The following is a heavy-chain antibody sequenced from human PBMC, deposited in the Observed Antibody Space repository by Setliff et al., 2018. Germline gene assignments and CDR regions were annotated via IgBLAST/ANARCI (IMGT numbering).Heavy chain of an antibody. D-gene: IGHD3-3*01. CDR1: GYTFTSYD. CDR2: MNPNSGNT. V-gene: IGHV1-8*03. J-gene: IGHJ4*02. CDR3: VRAGFDAISNGLDY. Sequence: GASVKVSCKASGYTFTSYDINWVRQATGQGLEWMGWMNPNSGNTGYAQKFQGRVTITRNTSISTAYMELSSLRSEDTAVYYCVRAGFDAISNGLDYWGQGTLVTVSS.